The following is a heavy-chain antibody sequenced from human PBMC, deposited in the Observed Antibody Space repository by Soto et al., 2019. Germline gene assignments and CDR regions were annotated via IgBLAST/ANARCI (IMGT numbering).Heavy chain of an antibody. J-gene: IGHJ3*02. Sequence: PGGSLRLSCAASGFTVSSNYMSWVRQAPGKGLEWVSVIYSGGSTYYADSVKGRFTISRHNSKHTLYLQLNILRAVVTSVYYCARATFFDIWGQGTMVTVSS. V-gene: IGHV3-53*04. D-gene: IGHD1-26*01. CDR3: ARATFFDI. CDR1: GFTVSSNY. CDR2: IYSGGST.